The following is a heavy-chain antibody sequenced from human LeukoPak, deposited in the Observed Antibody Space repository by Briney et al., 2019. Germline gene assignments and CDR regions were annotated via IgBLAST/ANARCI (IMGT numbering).Heavy chain of an antibody. CDR3: ARGQVLLRFGELYFYFDY. V-gene: IGHV4-34*01. J-gene: IGHJ4*02. CDR1: GESFSGYS. Sequence: SETLSLTCVVYGESFSGYSWSWIRQPPGKGLEWIGEINQRRNTNYNPSLKSRVTISVDTSKNQFSLKLSSVTAADTAVYYCARGQVLLRFGELYFYFDYWGQGTLVTVSS. D-gene: IGHD3-10*01. CDR2: INQRRNT.